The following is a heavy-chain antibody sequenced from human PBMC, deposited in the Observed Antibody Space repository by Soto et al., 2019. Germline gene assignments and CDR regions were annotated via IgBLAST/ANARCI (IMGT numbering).Heavy chain of an antibody. CDR2: IIPIFGTA. V-gene: IGHV1-69*13. CDR1: GGTFSSYA. J-gene: IGHJ4*02. Sequence: SVKVSCKASGGTFSSYAISWVRQAPGQGLEWMGGIIPIFGTANYAQKFQGRVTITADESTSTAYMELSSLRSEDTAVYYCARDLSIGGPFDYWGQGTLVTVSS. D-gene: IGHD6-6*01. CDR3: ARDLSIGGPFDY.